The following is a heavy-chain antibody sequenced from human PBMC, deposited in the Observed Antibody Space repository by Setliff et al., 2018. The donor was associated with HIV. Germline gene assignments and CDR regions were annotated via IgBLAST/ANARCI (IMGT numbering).Heavy chain of an antibody. Sequence: ETLSLTCTVSGGSISSSNNYWGWIRQPPGKGLEWIGSIYYSGSTHYNPSLKSRVTMSVDTSKNQFSLKLTSVTAADMALYYCARQQTALFVDYWGQGTLVTVS. CDR2: IYYSGST. J-gene: IGHJ4*02. D-gene: IGHD2-21*02. CDR1: GGSISSSNNY. V-gene: IGHV4-39*01. CDR3: ARQQTALFVDY.